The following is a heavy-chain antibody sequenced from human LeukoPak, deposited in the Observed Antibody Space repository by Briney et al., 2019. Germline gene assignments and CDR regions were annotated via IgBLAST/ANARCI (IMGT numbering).Heavy chain of an antibody. J-gene: IGHJ4*02. CDR3: AKDPRGTLSGYFDY. CDR1: GFTFSTYW. V-gene: IGHV3-30*18. Sequence: GGSLRLSCAASGFTFSTYWMHWVRQDPGKGLLWVAVISYDGSNKYYADSVKGRFTISRDNSENTLYLQMNSLRAEDTAVYYCAKDPRGTLSGYFDYWGQGTLVTVSS. CDR2: ISYDGSNK. D-gene: IGHD3-9*01.